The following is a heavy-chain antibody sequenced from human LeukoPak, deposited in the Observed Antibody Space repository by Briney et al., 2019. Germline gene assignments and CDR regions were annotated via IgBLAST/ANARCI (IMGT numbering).Heavy chain of an antibody. CDR2: INHSGST. CDR1: GGSFSGYY. CDR3: ARELVKANWFDP. V-gene: IGHV4-34*01. Sequence: SETLSLTCAVYGGSFSGYYWSWIRQSPGKGLEWIEEINHSGSTNYNPSLKSRVTISVDTSKNQFSLKLSSVTAADTAVYYCARELVKANWFDPWGQGTLVTVSS. J-gene: IGHJ5*02. D-gene: IGHD1-1*01.